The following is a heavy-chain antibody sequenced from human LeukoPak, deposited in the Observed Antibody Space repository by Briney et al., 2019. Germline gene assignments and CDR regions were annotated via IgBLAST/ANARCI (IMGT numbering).Heavy chain of an antibody. Sequence: PGGSLRLSCAASGFTFSQYWMYWVRQAPGKGLLFISRVNSDGSGTIYADSVKGRFTISRDNAKNIVYLQMDSLRADDSAVYYCAREGYNTAWSLAGPDHWGQGTPVTVSS. CDR3: AREGYNTAWSLAGPDH. CDR1: GFTFSQYW. D-gene: IGHD6-19*01. J-gene: IGHJ4*02. CDR2: VNSDGSGT. V-gene: IGHV3-74*01.